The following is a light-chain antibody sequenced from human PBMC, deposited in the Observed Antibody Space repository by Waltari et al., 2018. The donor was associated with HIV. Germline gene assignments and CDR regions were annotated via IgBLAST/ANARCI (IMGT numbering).Light chain of an antibody. J-gene: IGLJ2*01. Sequence: QSALTQPASVSGSPGQSVTISCTGTSSDVGSYNLVSGFQQNPGKAPKLMIYEVSKRPSGVSNRFSGSKSANTASLTISGLQAEDEADYYCCSYAGSSTTVLFGGGTKLTVL. CDR1: SSDVGSYNL. CDR2: EVS. V-gene: IGLV2-23*02. CDR3: CSYAGSSTTVL.